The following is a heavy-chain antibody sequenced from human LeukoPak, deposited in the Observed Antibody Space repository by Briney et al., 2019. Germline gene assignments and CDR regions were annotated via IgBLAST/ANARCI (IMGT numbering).Heavy chain of an antibody. D-gene: IGHD2-2*01. CDR2: IYTSGST. Sequence: SETLSLTCTVSGGSISSYYWSWIRQPAGKGLEWIGRIYTSGSTNYNPSLKSRVTMSVDTSKNQFSLKLSSVTAADTAVYYCARVSRYCSSTSCYYFDYWGQGTLVTVSS. J-gene: IGHJ4*02. CDR3: ARVSRYCSSTSCYYFDY. CDR1: GGSISSYY. V-gene: IGHV4-4*07.